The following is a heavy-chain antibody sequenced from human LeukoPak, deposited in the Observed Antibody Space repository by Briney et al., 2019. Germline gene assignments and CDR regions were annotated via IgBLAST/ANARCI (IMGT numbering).Heavy chain of an antibody. CDR3: AAHDYDFWSGYYYLSDY. CDR1: GFTFSSYW. V-gene: IGHV3-7*01. D-gene: IGHD3-3*01. CDR2: IKQDGSEK. Sequence: GGSLRLSCAASGFTFSSYWMSWVRQAPGKGLEWVANIKQDGSEKYYVDSVKGRFTISRDNAKNSLYLQMNSLRAEDTAVYYCAAHDYDFWSGYYYLSDYWGQGTLVTVSS. J-gene: IGHJ4*02.